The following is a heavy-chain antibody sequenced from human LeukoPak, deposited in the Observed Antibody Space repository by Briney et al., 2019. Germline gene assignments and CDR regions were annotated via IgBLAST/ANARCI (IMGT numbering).Heavy chain of an antibody. CDR1: GFSFSTYW. Sequence: GGSLRLSCAASGFSFSTYWMSWVRQTPEKGLEFVANINQDASVRNYMDSLKGRCTISRDNAKESVYLEINSLRADDTAVYYCARDPGSSSFDLWGQGALVTVSS. J-gene: IGHJ4*02. CDR2: INQDASVR. CDR3: ARDPGSSSFDL. V-gene: IGHV3-7*01. D-gene: IGHD6-13*01.